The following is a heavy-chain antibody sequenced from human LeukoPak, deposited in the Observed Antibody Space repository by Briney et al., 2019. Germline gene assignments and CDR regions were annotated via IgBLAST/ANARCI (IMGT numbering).Heavy chain of an antibody. J-gene: IGHJ6*03. V-gene: IGHV4-4*07. Sequence: SETLSLTCTVSDGSISNYYWSWIRQPAGKGLEWIGRIYTSGTTNYNPSLKSRVTMSVDTSKNHSSLNLDSVTAADTAVYYCARDVRRSSSSANSYYYYMDVWGKGTTVTVPS. CDR2: IYTSGTT. CDR3: ARDVRRSSSSANSYYYYMDV. D-gene: IGHD6-6*01. CDR1: DGSISNYY.